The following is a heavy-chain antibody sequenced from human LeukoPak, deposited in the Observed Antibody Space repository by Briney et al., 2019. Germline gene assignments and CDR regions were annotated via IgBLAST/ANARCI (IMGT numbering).Heavy chain of an antibody. V-gene: IGHV4-59*01. CDR2: ISNTGST. CDR1: DGSISGYY. D-gene: IGHD6-19*01. CDR3: ARGRRWLARYYYYYYMDV. J-gene: IGHJ6*03. Sequence: RTSETLSLTCTVSDGSISGYYWSWIRQSPEKGLEWIAYISNTGSTNYNPSLNSRVTISRDMSKNHFSLELSSVTAADTAVYYCARGRRWLARYYYYYYMDVWGKGTTVTISS.